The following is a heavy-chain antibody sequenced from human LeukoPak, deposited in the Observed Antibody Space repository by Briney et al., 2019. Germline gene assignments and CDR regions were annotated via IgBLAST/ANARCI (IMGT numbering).Heavy chain of an antibody. CDR3: ANGAAAGTPTIGDY. CDR1: GFTFSSYG. D-gene: IGHD6-13*01. CDR2: TSGSGENS. Sequence: GGSLRLSCAASGFTFSSYGMHWVRQAPGKGLEWVSVTSGSGENSYYADSVKGRFTISRDNFKNTLYLQMNSLRAEDTAVYYCANGAAAGTPTIGDYWDRGTLVTVSS. J-gene: IGHJ4*02. V-gene: IGHV3-23*01.